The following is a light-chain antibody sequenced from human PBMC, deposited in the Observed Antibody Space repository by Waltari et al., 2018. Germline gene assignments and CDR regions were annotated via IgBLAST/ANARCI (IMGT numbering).Light chain of an antibody. Sequence: IVMTQSPATLSVSPGERATLSCRASQSVGSKFAWYQQKPGQPPRLLMFGVSTRATGVPGRFTGSGSGTEFTLTIDSLQSEDFAVYYCQQYSDWPRTFGQGTKVEIQ. CDR3: QQYSDWPRT. V-gene: IGKV3-15*01. CDR2: GVS. J-gene: IGKJ2*01. CDR1: QSVGSK.